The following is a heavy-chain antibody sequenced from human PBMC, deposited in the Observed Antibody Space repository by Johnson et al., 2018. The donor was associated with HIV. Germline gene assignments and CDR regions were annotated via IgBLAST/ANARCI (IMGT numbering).Heavy chain of an antibody. CDR1: GFTFSRYA. Sequence: VHLVESGGGVVQPGRSLRLSCAASGFTFSRYAIHWVRQAPGKGLEWVAVISYDGTYKYYADSMKGRFTISRDNSKNTLYLQMNSLRDEDTAVYYCAREGNWNPTYGFDVWGQGTIATVSS. J-gene: IGHJ3*01. D-gene: IGHD1-1*01. CDR2: ISYDGTYK. CDR3: AREGNWNPTYGFDV. V-gene: IGHV3-30*04.